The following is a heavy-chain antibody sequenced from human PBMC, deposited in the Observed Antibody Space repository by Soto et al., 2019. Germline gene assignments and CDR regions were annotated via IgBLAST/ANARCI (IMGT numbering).Heavy chain of an antibody. D-gene: IGHD5-12*01. V-gene: IGHV6-1*01. Sequence: PSQTLSLTCAISGASVSSNTASWNWIRQSPSRGLEWLGRTYFRSKWYNDYAVSVKSRIIINPDTSNNQFSLQLNSVTPEDTAAYFCAKGDNLGPKTGYAFDPWGQGIMVTVSS. CDR3: AKGDNLGPKTGYAFDP. J-gene: IGHJ5*02. CDR1: GASVSSNTAS. CDR2: TYFRSKWYN.